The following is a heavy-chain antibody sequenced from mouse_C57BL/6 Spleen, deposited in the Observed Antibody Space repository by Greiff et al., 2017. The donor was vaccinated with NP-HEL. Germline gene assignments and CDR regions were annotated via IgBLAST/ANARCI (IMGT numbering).Heavy chain of an antibody. CDR3: AREESYYYGSSPRYFDV. CDR1: GYTFTSYW. D-gene: IGHD1-1*01. Sequence: QVQLKQPGAELVKPGASVKLSCKASGYTFTSYWMHWVKQRPGRGLEWIGRIDPNSGGTKYNEKFKSKATLTVDKPSSTAYLQLSSLTSEDSAVYYCAREESYYYGSSPRYFDVWGTGTTVTVSS. CDR2: IDPNSGGT. J-gene: IGHJ1*03. V-gene: IGHV1-72*01.